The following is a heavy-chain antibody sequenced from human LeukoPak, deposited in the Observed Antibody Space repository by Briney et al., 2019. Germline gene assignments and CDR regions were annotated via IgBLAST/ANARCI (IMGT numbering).Heavy chain of an antibody. CDR2: IYYSGST. V-gene: IGHV4-59*11. CDR1: GGSIGGHY. Sequence: KPSETLSLTCSVSGGSIGGHYWNWIRQPPGKGLEWIGYIYYSGSTNYNPSLKSRVTISVDTSKNQFSLKLTSVTAADTAVYYCARGVPEYYDFWSGYFYYFDYWGQGTLVTVSS. J-gene: IGHJ4*02. D-gene: IGHD3-3*01. CDR3: ARGVPEYYDFWSGYFYYFDY.